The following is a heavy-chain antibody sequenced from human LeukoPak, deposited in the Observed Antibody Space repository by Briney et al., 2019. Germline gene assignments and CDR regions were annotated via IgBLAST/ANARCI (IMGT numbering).Heavy chain of an antibody. V-gene: IGHV4-59*01. CDR1: GASINSYY. CDR2: IYYSGGT. D-gene: IGHD1-14*01. J-gene: IGHJ3*02. Sequence: SETLSLTCVVSGASINSYYWSWIRQPPGKGLEWIGYIYYSGGTNYNPSLKSRVTMSVDTSKNQFSLELTSLTAADTAVYFCARHWAETTGPFAFDIWGQGTMVTVSS. CDR3: ARHWAETTGPFAFDI.